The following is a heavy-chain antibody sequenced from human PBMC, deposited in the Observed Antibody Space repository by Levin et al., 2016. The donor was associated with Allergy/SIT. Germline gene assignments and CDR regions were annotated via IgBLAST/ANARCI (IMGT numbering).Heavy chain of an antibody. CDR1: GASISTGSYY. CDR2: IYYSGIT. Sequence: SETLSLTCTVSGASISTGSYYWGWIRQPPGKGLEWIGSIYYSGITYYSPSLKSRVTISVDTSKNQFSLRLSSVTAADTAVYYCARHLYSSAWYNHPHFEYWGQGTLVTVSS. V-gene: IGHV4-39*01. J-gene: IGHJ4*02. D-gene: IGHD6-19*01. CDR3: ARHLYSSAWYNHPHFEY.